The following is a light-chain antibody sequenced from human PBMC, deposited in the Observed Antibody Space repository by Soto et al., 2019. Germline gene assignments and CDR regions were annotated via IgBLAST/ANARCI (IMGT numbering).Light chain of an antibody. CDR2: GAS. CDR1: QSVGRNF. V-gene: IGKV3-20*01. CDR3: HQYAASPLT. Sequence: EIVLTQSPGTLSLSPGESTTLSCRASQSVGRNFLAWYQQKPGRAPRLLIHGASYRATGIPDRFSGSGSETDFTLTISRLEPEDSAVYYCHQYAASPLTFGGGTNVEIK. J-gene: IGKJ4*01.